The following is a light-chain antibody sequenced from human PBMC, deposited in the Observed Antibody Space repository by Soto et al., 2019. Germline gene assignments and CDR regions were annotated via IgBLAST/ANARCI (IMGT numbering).Light chain of an antibody. V-gene: IGKV1-5*01. CDR1: QSISSW. CDR3: QQYYSYPLT. J-gene: IGKJ4*01. CDR2: AAS. Sequence: DIQMTQSPSTLSASVGDRVTVTCRASQSISSWLAWYQQKPGKAPKLLIYAASTLQSGVLSRFSGSGSGTDFTLTISCLQSEDFATYYCQQYYSYPLTFGGGTKVDI.